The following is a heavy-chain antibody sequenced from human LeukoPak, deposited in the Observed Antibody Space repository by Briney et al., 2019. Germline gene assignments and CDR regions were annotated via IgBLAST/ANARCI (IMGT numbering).Heavy chain of an antibody. CDR2: IYYSGST. D-gene: IGHD4-23*01. Sequence: PSETLSLTCTVSGGSISSGIYYWSWIRQPPGKGLEWIGYIYYSGSTYYNPSLKSRVTISVDTSKNQFSLKLSSVTAADTAVYYCAGRYGGNSSHDYWGQGTLVTVSS. CDR1: GGSISSGIYY. V-gene: IGHV4-31*03. CDR3: AGRYGGNSSHDY. J-gene: IGHJ4*02.